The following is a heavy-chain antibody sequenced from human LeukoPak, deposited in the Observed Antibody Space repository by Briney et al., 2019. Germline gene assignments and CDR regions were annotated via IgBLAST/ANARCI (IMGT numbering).Heavy chain of an antibody. V-gene: IGHV5-51*01. CDR2: IYPGDSDT. CDR3: ARAMTTVTPRGFDY. J-gene: IGHJ4*02. Sequence: GASLQISCKGSGYSFTSYWIGWVRQMPGQGLEWMGIIYPGDSDTRYSPSFQGQVTISADKSISTAYLQWSSLKASDTAMYYCARAMTTVTPRGFDYWGQGTLVTVSS. D-gene: IGHD4-11*01. CDR1: GYSFTSYW.